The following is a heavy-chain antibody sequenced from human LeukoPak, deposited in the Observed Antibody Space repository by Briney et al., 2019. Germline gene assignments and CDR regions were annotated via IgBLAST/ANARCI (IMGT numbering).Heavy chain of an antibody. CDR1: GFTFSSYG. CDR3: VVLVGATGLNAFDI. D-gene: IGHD1-26*01. V-gene: IGHV3-30*02. CDR2: IWYDGSNK. J-gene: IGHJ3*02. Sequence: GGSLRLSCAASGFTFSSYGMHWVRQAPGKGLEGVAVIWYDGSNKYYADSVKGRFTISRDNSKNTLYLQMNSLRAEDTAVYYCVVLVGATGLNAFDIWGQGTMVTVSS.